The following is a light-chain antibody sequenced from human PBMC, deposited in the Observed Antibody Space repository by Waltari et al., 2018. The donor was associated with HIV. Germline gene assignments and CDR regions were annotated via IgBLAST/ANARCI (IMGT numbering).Light chain of an antibody. J-gene: IGLJ2*01. Sequence: VVTQEPSLTVSPGGPVSLSCASFSGRVARSHFPYWCQLKPGQAPRTFIYDPEKRHPLTPGRFSGSLDGGRAILTLSGALEEDEAEYFCLLSYHGVRFFGGGTRLTV. V-gene: IGLV7-46*01. CDR2: DPE. CDR3: LLSYHGVRF. CDR1: SGRVARSHF.